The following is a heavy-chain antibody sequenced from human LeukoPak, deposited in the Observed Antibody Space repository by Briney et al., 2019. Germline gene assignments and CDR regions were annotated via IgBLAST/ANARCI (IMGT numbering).Heavy chain of an antibody. D-gene: IGHD6-13*01. V-gene: IGHV3-23*01. CDR2: ITGSGVST. CDR1: GLTFSGFA. Sequence: GGPLRLSGAAPGLTFSGFAMTWFRQAPGKGLEGVSVITGSGVSTYYAGSVKGRFTISRDNSKNTAYLHMNSLRGEDTAVYYCAKGAAFAASWYLDYWGQGTLVAVSS. J-gene: IGHJ4*02. CDR3: AKGAAFAASWYLDY.